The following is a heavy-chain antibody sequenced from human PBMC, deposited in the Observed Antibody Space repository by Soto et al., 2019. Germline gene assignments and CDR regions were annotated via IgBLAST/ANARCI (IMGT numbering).Heavy chain of an antibody. CDR2: ISGSGVSA. CDR1: RFTFSSYV. J-gene: IGHJ5*02. V-gene: IGHV3-23*01. CDR3: EKDRRDYYGSGSSDWNDP. D-gene: IGHD3-10*01. Sequence: DVRLLESGGGLVQPGGSLRLSCAASRFTFSSYVMTWVRQAPGKGLEWVSSISGSGVSAYYADSVKGRFTISRDNSKNTLYLQMNSLRAEDTAVYYCEKDRRDYYGSGSSDWNDPWGQGTLVTVS.